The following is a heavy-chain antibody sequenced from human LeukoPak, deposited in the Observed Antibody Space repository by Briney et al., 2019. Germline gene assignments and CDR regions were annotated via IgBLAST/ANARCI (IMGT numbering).Heavy chain of an antibody. CDR1: GFTFSSYG. J-gene: IGHJ6*03. Sequence: GGSLRLSCAASGFTFSSYGMHWVRQAPGKGLEWVAVISYDGSNKYYADSVKGRFTISRDNSKNTLYLQMNSLRAEDTAVYYCAKDNLWSGYYYYYYYMDVWGKGTTVTVSS. V-gene: IGHV3-30*18. D-gene: IGHD3-3*01. CDR2: ISYDGSNK. CDR3: AKDNLWSGYYYYYYYMDV.